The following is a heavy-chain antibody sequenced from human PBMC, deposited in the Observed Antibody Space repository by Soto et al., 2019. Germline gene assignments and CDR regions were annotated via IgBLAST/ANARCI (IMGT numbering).Heavy chain of an antibody. CDR1: GFTFSSYA. J-gene: IGHJ4*02. CDR2: IRGSGGTS. V-gene: IGHV3-23*01. Sequence: GGSLRLSCAASGFTFSSYAMSWVRQAPGKGLEWVSAIRGSGGTSYYADSVKGRFTISRDNSKNTLYLQMNSLRAEDTAVYFCAKDSIPHGDFTLFDYWGQGSLVTVSS. CDR3: AKDSIPHGDFTLFDY. D-gene: IGHD4-17*01.